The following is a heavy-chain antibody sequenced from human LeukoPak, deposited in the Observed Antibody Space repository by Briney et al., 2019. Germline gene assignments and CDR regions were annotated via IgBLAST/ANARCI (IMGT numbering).Heavy chain of an antibody. CDR2: IIPIFGTA. J-gene: IGHJ4*02. V-gene: IGHV1-69*05. CDR3: ARGGNYDFWSGYYPTEYYFDY. D-gene: IGHD3-3*01. Sequence: SVKVSCKTSGGTFSSCAISWVRQAPGQGLEWMGGIIPIFGTANYAQKFQGRVTITTDESTSTAYMELSSLRSEDTAVYYCARGGNYDFWSGYYPTEYYFDYWGQGTLVTVSS. CDR1: GGTFSSCA.